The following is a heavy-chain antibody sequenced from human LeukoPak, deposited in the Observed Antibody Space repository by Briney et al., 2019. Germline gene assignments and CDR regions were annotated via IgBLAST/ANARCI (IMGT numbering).Heavy chain of an antibody. D-gene: IGHD5-12*01. J-gene: IGHJ6*02. Sequence: GGSLRLSCAASGFTFSSYGMHWVRQAPGKGLEWVAVISYDGSNKYYAESVKGRFTIPRDNSKNTLYLQMNSLRAEDTAVYYCAKDIVATTQPYYYYGMDVWGQGTTVTVSS. CDR2: ISYDGSNK. V-gene: IGHV3-30*18. CDR3: AKDIVATTQPYYYYGMDV. CDR1: GFTFSSYG.